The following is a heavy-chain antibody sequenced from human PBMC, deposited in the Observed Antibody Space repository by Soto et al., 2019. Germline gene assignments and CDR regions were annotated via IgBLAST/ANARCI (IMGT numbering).Heavy chain of an antibody. CDR2: IRDRAYSYAT. J-gene: IGHJ4*02. Sequence: EVLLVESGGGMVQPGGSLKLSCAASGFVFKDSSIHWVRQASGKGLEWVGRIRDRAYSYATAYAESVKGRFTISRDDSNNTAYLQMSGLKTEDTAIYYCTRFISAAHDYWGQGTLVTVSS. V-gene: IGHV3-73*01. CDR3: TRFISAAHDY. D-gene: IGHD3-10*01. CDR1: GFVFKDSS.